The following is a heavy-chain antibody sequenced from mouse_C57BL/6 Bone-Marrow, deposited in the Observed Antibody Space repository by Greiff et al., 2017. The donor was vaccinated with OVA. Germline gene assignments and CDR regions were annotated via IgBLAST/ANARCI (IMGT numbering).Heavy chain of an antibody. V-gene: IGHV1-81*01. Sequence: QVQLQQSGAELARPGASVKLSCKASGYTFTSYGISWVKQRTGQGLEWIGEIYPRSGNTYYNEKFKGKATLTSDKSSSTAYMELRSLTSEDSAVYFCARGYYGSSCAYWGQGTLVTVSA. CDR1: GYTFTSYG. D-gene: IGHD1-1*01. J-gene: IGHJ3*01. CDR3: ARGYYGSSCAY. CDR2: IYPRSGNT.